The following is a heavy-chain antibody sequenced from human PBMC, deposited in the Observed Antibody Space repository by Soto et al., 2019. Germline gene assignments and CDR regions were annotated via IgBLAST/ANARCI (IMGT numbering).Heavy chain of an antibody. Sequence: TLSLPFTVSGGSIRSVGYYWSSIRQHPGKGLEWIGYIYYSGSTYYNPSLKSRVTISVDTSKNQFSLKLSYVTAADTAVYYCASYQQSYAFDIWGQGTMVTVS. D-gene: IGHD2-2*01. CDR3: ASYQQSYAFDI. CDR2: IYYSGST. CDR1: GGSIRSVGYY. J-gene: IGHJ3*02. V-gene: IGHV4-31*03.